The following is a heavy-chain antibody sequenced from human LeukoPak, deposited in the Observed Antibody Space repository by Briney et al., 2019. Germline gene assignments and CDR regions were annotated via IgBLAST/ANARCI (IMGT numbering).Heavy chain of an antibody. J-gene: IGHJ6*02. D-gene: IGHD1-7*01. Sequence: ASVKVSCKASGYTFTNYDINWVRQAPGQGLEWMGWISPNTGDTNYAQKFQGRVTMTSDTSITTAYMELSSLRSDDTAVYYCASPRHNWNYPDVWGQGTTVTISS. CDR3: ASPRHNWNYPDV. CDR1: GYTFTNYD. V-gene: IGHV1-2*02. CDR2: ISPNTGDT.